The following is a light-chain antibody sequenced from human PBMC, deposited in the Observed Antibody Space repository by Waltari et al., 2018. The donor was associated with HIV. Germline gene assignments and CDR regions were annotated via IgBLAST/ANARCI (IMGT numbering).Light chain of an antibody. CDR3: GTWDASLSVGV. V-gene: IGLV1-51*01. J-gene: IGLJ3*02. Sequence: QSVLTQPPSVSAAPGQKVTLPCSVSSTFGNHFVSWYQHLPGSAPKLLIYDNNKRPSGISDRFSGSKSGTSATLGITGLQTGDEADYYCGTWDASLSVGVFGGGTKLTVL. CDR1: SSTFGNHF. CDR2: DNN.